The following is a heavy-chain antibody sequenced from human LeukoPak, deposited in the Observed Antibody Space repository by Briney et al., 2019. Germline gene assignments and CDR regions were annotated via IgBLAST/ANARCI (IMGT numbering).Heavy chain of an antibody. CDR1: GFTFSSYE. CDR2: ISSSSSYI. J-gene: IGHJ3*02. CDR3: ARDLSDAFDI. V-gene: IGHV3-21*01. Sequence: GGSLRLSCAASGFTFSSYEMNWVRQAPGKGLEWVSSISSSSSYIYYADSVKGRFTISRDNAKNSLYLQMNSLRAEDTAVYYCARDLSDAFDIWGQGTMVTVSS.